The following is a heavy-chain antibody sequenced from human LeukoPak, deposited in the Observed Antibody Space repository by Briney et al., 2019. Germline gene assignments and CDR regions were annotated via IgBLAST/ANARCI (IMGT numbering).Heavy chain of an antibody. V-gene: IGHV3-23*01. CDR2: ISGSTGST. J-gene: IGHJ4*02. CDR1: GFTFSSYA. D-gene: IGHD3-22*01. Sequence: GGSLRLSCAASGFTFSSYAMNWVRQVPGKGLEWVSGISGSTGSTFYADSVKGRFTISRDNSKNTLSLQMSSLRAEDTAVYYSAKAVYDYDSSGYSNWGQGTLVTVSS. CDR3: AKAVYDYDSSGYSN.